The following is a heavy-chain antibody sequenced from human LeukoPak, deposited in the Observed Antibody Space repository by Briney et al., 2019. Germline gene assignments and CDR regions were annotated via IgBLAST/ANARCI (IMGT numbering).Heavy chain of an antibody. CDR3: ARQRITMVRGVIITANYFDY. Sequence: GGSLRLSCAASGFTVSSNYMSWVRQAPGKGLEWVSVIYSGGSIYYADSVKGRFTISRDNSKNTLYLQMNSLRAEDTAVYYCARQRITMVRGVIITANYFDYWGQGTLVTVSS. V-gene: IGHV3-66*04. CDR2: IYSGGSI. J-gene: IGHJ4*02. CDR1: GFTVSSNY. D-gene: IGHD3-10*01.